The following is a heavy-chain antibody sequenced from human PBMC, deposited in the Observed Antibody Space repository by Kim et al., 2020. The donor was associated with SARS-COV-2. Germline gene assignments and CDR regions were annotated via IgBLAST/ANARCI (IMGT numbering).Heavy chain of an antibody. CDR1: GFTFSSSW. Sequence: GGSLRLTCSASGFTFSSSWMTRVRQAPGKGLERVGNINRDGRGQNYVCSLRGRITNFRDNTRNSLYPQMESVKAEDTDVYYCTAKDYWGQGTLVNVSA. V-gene: IGHV3-7*01. J-gene: IGHJ4*02. CDR3: TAKDY. CDR2: INRDGRGQ.